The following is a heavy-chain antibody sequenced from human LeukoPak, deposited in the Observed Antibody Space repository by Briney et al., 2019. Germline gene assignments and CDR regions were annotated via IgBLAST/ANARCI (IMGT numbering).Heavy chain of an antibody. CDR3: TRDPNGDYIGAFEM. D-gene: IGHD4-17*01. V-gene: IGHV3-23*01. Sequence: GGSLRLSCAASGFTFSNYAMTWVRQAPGRGLEWVSSITGSRGTTHYADSVKGRFTISRDDSRSALFLQMNSLRAEDTALYYCTRDPNGDYIGAFEMWGPGTKVTVSS. J-gene: IGHJ3*02. CDR1: GFTFSNYA. CDR2: ITGSRGTT.